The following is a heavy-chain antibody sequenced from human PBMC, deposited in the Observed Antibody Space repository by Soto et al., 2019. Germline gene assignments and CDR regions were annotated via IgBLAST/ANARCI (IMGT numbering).Heavy chain of an antibody. CDR1: GFTFTDYW. CDR3: VRGVIPTSSYAGGFTYFNP. V-gene: IGHV3-74*01. CDR2: ANGEGSGR. Sequence: EVQLVQSGGGLVQPGGSLTLSCTASGFTFTDYWMHWVRQGPGKGLVFVSRANGEGSGREYADSVKGRFTISRDTARNTLYLQMNNLRADDTAVYYCVRGVIPTSSYAGGFTYFNPWGQGTLVTVSS. D-gene: IGHD2-2*01. J-gene: IGHJ5*02.